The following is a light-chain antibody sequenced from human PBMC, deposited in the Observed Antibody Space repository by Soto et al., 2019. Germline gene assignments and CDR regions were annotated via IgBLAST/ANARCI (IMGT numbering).Light chain of an antibody. CDR1: QSVGSN. J-gene: IGKJ4*02. CDR3: QQYNNWPPDRT. V-gene: IGKV3D-15*01. Sequence: EIVMTQSPATLSVSPGERATLSCRASQSVGSNLAWYQLKPGQAPRPLIYGASARATGIPARFSGSGSGTDFTLTISIMQSEDFAIYFCQQYNNWPPDRTFGEGTKVEIK. CDR2: GAS.